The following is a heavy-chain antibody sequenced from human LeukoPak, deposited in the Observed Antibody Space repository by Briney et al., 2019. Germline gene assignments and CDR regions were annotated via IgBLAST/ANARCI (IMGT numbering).Heavy chain of an antibody. CDR2: IKSKTDGGTT. CDR1: GFTFSHAW. CDR3: TTIRGFCSGRSCLGY. D-gene: IGHD2-15*01. Sequence: MAGGSLRLSCAVSGFTFSHAWMSWVRQAPGKGLEWVGRIKSKTDGGTTDYAAPVKGRFTISRGDSKNTLYLQMNSLKSEDTAVYYCTTIRGFCSGRSCLGYWGQGTLVTVSS. J-gene: IGHJ4*02. V-gene: IGHV3-15*01.